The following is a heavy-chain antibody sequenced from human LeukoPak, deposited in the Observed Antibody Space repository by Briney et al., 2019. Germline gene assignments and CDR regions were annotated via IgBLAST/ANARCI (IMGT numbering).Heavy chain of an antibody. Sequence: SETLSLTCTVSGDSIRSYSWNWIRRPPGKGLEWIGYIYYTGSTSYNPSLTSRVTISLDTSKSQFSLRLTSVTAADTAVYYCASHGSSGHDPLTWGQGTLVTVSS. CDR3: ASHGSSGHDPLT. J-gene: IGHJ4*01. CDR1: GDSIRSYS. D-gene: IGHD5-12*01. V-gene: IGHV4-59*08. CDR2: IYYTGST.